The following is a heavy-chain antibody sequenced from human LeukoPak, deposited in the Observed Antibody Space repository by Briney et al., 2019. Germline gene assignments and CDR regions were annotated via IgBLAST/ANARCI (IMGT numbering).Heavy chain of an antibody. J-gene: IGHJ4*02. CDR1: GDSISNYY. V-gene: IGHV4-59*12. CDR2: IYYSGNT. Sequence: SETLSLTCTVSGDSISNYYWSWIRQPPGEGLEWIGYIYYSGNTNYNPSLKSRVTISVDKSENHISLKLTSVTAADTAVYYCAREGGPYRPLDYSGQGTLVTVAS. CDR3: AREGGPYRPLDY.